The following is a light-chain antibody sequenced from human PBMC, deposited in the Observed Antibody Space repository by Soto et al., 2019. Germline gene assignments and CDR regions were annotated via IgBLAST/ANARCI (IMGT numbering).Light chain of an antibody. Sequence: EIVLTQSPATLSLSPGERATLSCRASQSVFTYLAWFQQKPGQAPRLLISDASKRATGIAARFSGSGSGTDFTLTISSLEPEDFAVYYCHQCGTWPLTFGQGTRLEIK. V-gene: IGKV3-11*01. CDR2: DAS. J-gene: IGKJ5*01. CDR1: QSVFTY. CDR3: HQCGTWPLT.